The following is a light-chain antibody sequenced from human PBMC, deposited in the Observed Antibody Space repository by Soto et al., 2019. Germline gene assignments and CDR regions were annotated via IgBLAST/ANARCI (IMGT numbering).Light chain of an antibody. V-gene: IGKV3-20*01. CDR2: DTS. CDR1: QSVSNTY. CDR3: QQYGTSEII. J-gene: IGKJ5*01. Sequence: IVLTQSPGTLSLSPGERATLSWRTSQSVSNTYVAWYQQKPGQAPRLVIYDTSSRVTGIPDRFSGSGSGTDFTLTISRLEHEDFAVFYCQQYGTSEIIFGQGTRLEIK.